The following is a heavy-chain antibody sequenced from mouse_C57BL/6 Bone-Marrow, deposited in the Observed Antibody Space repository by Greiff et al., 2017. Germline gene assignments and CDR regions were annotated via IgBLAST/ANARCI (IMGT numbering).Heavy chain of an antibody. CDR1: GYSFTGYY. CDR2: INPSTGGT. J-gene: IGHJ1*03. V-gene: IGHV1-42*01. Sequence: VQLKQSGPELVKPGASVKISCKASGYSFTGYYMNWVKQSPEKSLEWIGEINPSTGGTTYNQKFKDKATLTVDKSSSTAYMQLKSLTSEDSAVYYCARWTGWYFDVWGTGTTVTVSS. CDR3: ARWTGWYFDV.